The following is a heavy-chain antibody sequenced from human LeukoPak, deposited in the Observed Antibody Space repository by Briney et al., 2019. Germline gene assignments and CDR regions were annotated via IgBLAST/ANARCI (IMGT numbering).Heavy chain of an antibody. CDR3: ARGLPGVMGAPLYLDN. J-gene: IGHJ4*02. CDR2: IIPIFATT. Sequence: ASVKVSCKASGGTFRTIGISWVRQGPGQGLEWMGGIIPIFATTTYAQKFQGRVTPTADESTGTAYMDLYSLRSEDTAVYYCARGLPGVMGAPLYLDNWGQGTLVTVSS. V-gene: IGHV1-69*13. CDR1: GGTFRTIG. D-gene: IGHD1-26*01.